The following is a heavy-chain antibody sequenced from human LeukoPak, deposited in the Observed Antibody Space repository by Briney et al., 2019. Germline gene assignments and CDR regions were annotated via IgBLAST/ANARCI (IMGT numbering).Heavy chain of an antibody. CDR2: ISGSGGST. V-gene: IGHV3-23*01. Sequence: GGSLRLSCAASGFTFSSYGMSWVRQAPGKGLEWVSAISGSGGSTYYADSVKGRFTISRDNSKNTLYLQMNSLRAEDTAVYYCAKERVVRYFDWLLTRESYFDYWGQGTLVTVSS. CDR3: AKERVVRYFDWLLTRESYFDY. J-gene: IGHJ4*02. CDR1: GFTFSSYG. D-gene: IGHD3-9*01.